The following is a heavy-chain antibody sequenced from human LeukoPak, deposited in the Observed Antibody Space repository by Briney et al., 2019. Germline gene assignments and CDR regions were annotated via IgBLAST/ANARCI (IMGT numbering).Heavy chain of an antibody. CDR3: ARSTYYDILAGLYYYLDY. J-gene: IGHJ4*02. D-gene: IGHD3-9*01. CDR2: ISYDGSNK. V-gene: IGHV3-30-3*01. Sequence: GGSLRLSCAASGVTFSSYAMHWVRQAPGKGLEWVADISYDGSNKYYADSVKGRLSISRDNSKSTLYLQMHRLSAEDTATYYCARSTYYDILAGLYYYLDYWGQGPLVTVSS. CDR1: GVTFSSYA.